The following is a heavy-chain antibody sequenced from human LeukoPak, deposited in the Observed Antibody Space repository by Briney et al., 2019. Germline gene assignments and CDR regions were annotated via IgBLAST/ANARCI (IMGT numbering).Heavy chain of an antibody. CDR1: GFTFTNYW. V-gene: IGHV3-21*01. CDR3: ARGAYSFGPDDY. CDR2: ISGSGSSI. D-gene: IGHD3/OR15-3a*01. J-gene: IGHJ4*02. Sequence: GGSLRLSCAASGFTFTNYWMTWVRQAPGKGPEWVSAISGSGSSIYYADSVKGRFTISRDNVKNSLFLQMNSLRAEDTAVYYCARGAYSFGPDDYWGQGTLVTVSS.